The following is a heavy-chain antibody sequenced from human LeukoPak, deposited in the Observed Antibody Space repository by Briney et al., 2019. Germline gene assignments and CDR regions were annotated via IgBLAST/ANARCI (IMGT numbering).Heavy chain of an antibody. D-gene: IGHD3-10*01. V-gene: IGHV4-30-2*02. CDR1: GGSISSGGYS. CDR3: AAGGDGARQRRRVWFGNSY. CDR2: IYHSGST. J-gene: IGHJ4*02. Sequence: PSQTLSLTCAVSGGSISSGGYSWSWIRQPPGKGLEWIGYIYHSGSTYYNPSLKSRVTISVDTSKNQFSLKLSSVTAADTAVYYCAAGGDGARQRRRVWFGNSYWGQGTLVTVSS.